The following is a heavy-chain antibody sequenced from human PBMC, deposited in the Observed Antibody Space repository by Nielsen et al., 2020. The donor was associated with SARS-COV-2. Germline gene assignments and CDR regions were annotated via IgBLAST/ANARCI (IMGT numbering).Heavy chain of an antibody. D-gene: IGHD6-13*01. CDR2: INSDGSST. V-gene: IGHV3-74*01. Sequence: GESLKISCAASGFTFSSYWMHWVRQAPGKGLVWVSRINSDGSSTSYADSVKGRFTISRDNAKNTLYLQMNSLRAEDTAVYYCAKGSSSWYYFDYWGQGTLVTVSS. CDR1: GFTFSSYW. J-gene: IGHJ4*02. CDR3: AKGSSSWYYFDY.